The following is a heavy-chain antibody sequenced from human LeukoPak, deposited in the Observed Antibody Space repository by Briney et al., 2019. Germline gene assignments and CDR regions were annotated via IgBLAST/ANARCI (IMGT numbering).Heavy chain of an antibody. CDR2: IYYSGST. CDR1: GGSISSYY. D-gene: IGHD6-25*01. V-gene: IGHV4-59*01. CDR3: ARERGHPRPAVDP. J-gene: IGHJ5*02. Sequence: SETLSLTCTVSGGSISSYYWSWIRQPPGKGLEWIGYIYYSGSTNYNPSLKSRVTISVDRSKNQFSLKLSSVTAAATAVYYCARERGHPRPAVDPWGQGTLVTGSP.